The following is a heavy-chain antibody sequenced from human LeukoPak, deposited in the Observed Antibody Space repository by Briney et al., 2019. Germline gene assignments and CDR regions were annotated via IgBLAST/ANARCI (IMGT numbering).Heavy chain of an antibody. J-gene: IGHJ4*02. V-gene: IGHV3-33*08. D-gene: IGHD3-10*01. CDR1: GFTFSSYS. CDR2: IWFDGSNK. Sequence: GGSLRLSCAASGFTFSSYSMNWVRQAPGKGLEWVAVIWFDGSNKYYADSVKGRFTISRDNSKNTLYLQMNSLRVEDTAVYYCARASDGSGNYYFFDYWGQGTLVTVSS. CDR3: ARASDGSGNYYFFDY.